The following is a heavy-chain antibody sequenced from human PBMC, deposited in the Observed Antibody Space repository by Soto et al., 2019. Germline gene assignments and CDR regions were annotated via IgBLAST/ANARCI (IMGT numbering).Heavy chain of an antibody. D-gene: IGHD2-8*01. CDR2: IKQDGSEK. J-gene: IGHJ6*02. CDR1: GFTFSSYW. CDR3: ARDDGARYYYYYYGMDV. V-gene: IGHV3-7*03. Sequence: LRLSCAASGFTFSSYWMSWVRQAPGKGLEWVANIKQDGSEKYYVDSVKGRFTISRDNAKNSLYLQMNSLRAEDTAVYYCARDDGARYYYYYYGMDVWGQGTTVTVSS.